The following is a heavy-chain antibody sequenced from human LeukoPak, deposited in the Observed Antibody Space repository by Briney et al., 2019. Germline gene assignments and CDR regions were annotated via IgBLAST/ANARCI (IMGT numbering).Heavy chain of an antibody. V-gene: IGHV3-21*04. CDR1: GFTVSSNF. CDR3: ARDPLYYDSSGYSY. CDR2: ISSSSSYI. J-gene: IGHJ4*02. D-gene: IGHD3-22*01. Sequence: GGSLRLSCAASGFTVSSNFMSWVRQAPGKGLEWVSSISSSSSYIYYADSVKGRFTISRDNAKNSLYLQMNSLRAEDTAVYYCARDPLYYDSSGYSYWGQGTLVTVSS.